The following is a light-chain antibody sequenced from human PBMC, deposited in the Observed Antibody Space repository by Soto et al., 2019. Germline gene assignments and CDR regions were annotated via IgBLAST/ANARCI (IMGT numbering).Light chain of an antibody. CDR3: QQYGSSPPT. J-gene: IGKJ2*01. V-gene: IGKV3-20*01. Sequence: EIVLTQSPGTLSLSPGERATLSCRASQSLSSSYLAWYQQKPGQAPRLLIYAASSRATGIPDRFSGSGSGTDFTLTISRLEPEDCAVYYCQQYGSSPPTFGQGTKLEIK. CDR1: QSLSSSY. CDR2: AAS.